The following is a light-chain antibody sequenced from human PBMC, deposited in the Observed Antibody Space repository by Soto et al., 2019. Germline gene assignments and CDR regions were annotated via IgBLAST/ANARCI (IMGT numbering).Light chain of an antibody. J-gene: IGKJ2*01. CDR3: QQYNNWPYT. Sequence: IVMTQSPATLSVSPGERVTLSCRASQSVSNNFAWYQQRPGQAPRLLIYDASTRATGVPARFSGSGSGTEFTLTISSLQSDDFAVYSCQQYNNWPYTFGQGTKLDI. V-gene: IGKV3-15*01. CDR2: DAS. CDR1: QSVSNN.